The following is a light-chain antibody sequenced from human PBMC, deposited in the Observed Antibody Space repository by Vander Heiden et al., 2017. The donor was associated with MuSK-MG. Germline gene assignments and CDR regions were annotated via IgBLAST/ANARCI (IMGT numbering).Light chain of an antibody. V-gene: IGKV1-6*01. J-gene: IGKJ1*01. CDR1: QGIRND. CDR3: RQDDNSPWR. Sequence: ALQLTQFPSSLSASVGDRVTITCRASQGIRNDLGWYQQKPGKAPKLLIYAASSLQSGVPSRFSGSGSGTDFTLTISSLQPEDFATYYCRQDDNSPWRFGQGTKVEIK. CDR2: AAS.